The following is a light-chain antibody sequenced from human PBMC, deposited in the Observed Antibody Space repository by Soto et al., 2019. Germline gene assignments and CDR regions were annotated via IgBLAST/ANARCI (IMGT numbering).Light chain of an antibody. V-gene: IGLV1-40*01. CDR1: SSNIGAGYD. CDR3: QSYDCRLSVLYV. J-gene: IGLJ1*01. Sequence: QSVLTQPPSVSGAPGQRVTISCTGSSSNIGAGYDVHWYQQLPGTAPKLLIYGNSNRPSGVPDRFSGSKSGTSASLTITGLQAEYGPDYYCQSYDCRLSVLYVFGTGTKLTVL. CDR2: GNS.